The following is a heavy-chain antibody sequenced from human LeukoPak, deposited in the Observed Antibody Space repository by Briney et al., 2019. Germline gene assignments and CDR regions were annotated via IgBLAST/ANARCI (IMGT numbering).Heavy chain of an antibody. CDR1: GYTFTRYA. V-gene: IGHV1-18*01. J-gene: IGHJ6*03. D-gene: IGHD1-26*01. Sequence: ASVKVSCKASGYTFTRYAITWVRQAPGQGLEWMGWISGYNGHTKYAQKLQGRVSMTTDTATSTAYMEVRSLRSDDTAVYYCAREVGATGYYYYYMDVWGKGTTVTISS. CDR3: AREVGATGYYYYYMDV. CDR2: ISGYNGHT.